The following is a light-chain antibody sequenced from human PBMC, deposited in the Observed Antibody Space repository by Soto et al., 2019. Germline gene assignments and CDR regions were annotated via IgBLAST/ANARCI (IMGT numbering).Light chain of an antibody. CDR1: QNVYNN. J-gene: IGKJ1*01. V-gene: IGKV3-15*01. CDR2: GAS. CDR3: HEYNTWPWT. Sequence: EIGLTQSPGTTSLTPGDRATLSCRASQNVYNNLLAWYKQRPGQAPRVLIYGASTRATGIPARFSGSGSGTEFILTISSLQSEDFAVYYCHEYNTWPWTFGQGTKVDI.